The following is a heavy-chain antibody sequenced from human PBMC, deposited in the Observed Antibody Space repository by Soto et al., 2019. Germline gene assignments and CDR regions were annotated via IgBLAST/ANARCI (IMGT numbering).Heavy chain of an antibody. CDR2: ISAYNGNT. D-gene: IGHD3-10*01. CDR3: ARVTMVRGVIIGPFDY. V-gene: IGHV1-18*01. J-gene: IGHJ4*02. CDR1: GYTFTSYG. Sequence: ASVKVSCKASGYTFTSYGISWVRQAPGQGLEWMGWISAYNGNTNYAQKLQGRVTMTTDTSTSTAYMELRSLRSDDTAVYYCARVTMVRGVIIGPFDYWGQGTLVTVSS.